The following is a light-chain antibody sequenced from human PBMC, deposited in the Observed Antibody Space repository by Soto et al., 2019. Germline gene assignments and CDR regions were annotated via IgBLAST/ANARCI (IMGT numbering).Light chain of an antibody. CDR2: NNN. V-gene: IGLV1-44*01. CDR3: ATWHDSLDGLV. J-gene: IGLJ3*02. CDR1: RSNIGSQV. Sequence: QSVLTQPPSASGTPGQKVTISCSGSRSNIGSQVVNWFQHVPGTAPKLLMYNNNERPSGVPARISGSKSGTSASLGISGLQTEKKADDYCATWHDSLDGLVFGGRTK.